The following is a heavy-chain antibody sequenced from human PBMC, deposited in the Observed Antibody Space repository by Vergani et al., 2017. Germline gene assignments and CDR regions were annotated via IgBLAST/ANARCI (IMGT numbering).Heavy chain of an antibody. V-gene: IGHV3-64D*06. CDR1: GFTFSSYA. J-gene: IGHJ1*01. D-gene: IGHD6-19*01. Sequence: EVQLVESGGGLVQPGGSLRLSCSASGFTFSSYAMHWVRQAPGKGLEYVSAISSNGGSTYYADSVKGSFTISRDNSKNTLYLQMSSLRAEDTAVYYCVKCPVAGLWMVSSASQWGQGTLVTVSS. CDR2: ISSNGGST. CDR3: VKCPVAGLWMVSSASQ.